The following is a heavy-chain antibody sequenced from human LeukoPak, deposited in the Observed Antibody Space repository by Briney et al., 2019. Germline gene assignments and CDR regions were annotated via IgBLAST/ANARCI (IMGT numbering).Heavy chain of an antibody. D-gene: IGHD3-22*01. V-gene: IGHV3-23*01. CDR1: GFTFSSYA. Sequence: PGGSLRLSCAASGFTFSSYAMSWVRQAPGKGLEWVSAISGSGGSTYYADSVKGRFTISRDNSKNTLYLQMNSLRAEDTVVYYCAKDITPSNLYDSSGYVLGYYYWGQGTLVTVSS. J-gene: IGHJ4*02. CDR3: AKDITPSNLYDSSGYVLGYYY. CDR2: ISGSGGST.